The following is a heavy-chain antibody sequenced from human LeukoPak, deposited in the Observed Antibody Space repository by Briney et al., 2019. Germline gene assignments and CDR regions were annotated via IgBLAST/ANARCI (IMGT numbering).Heavy chain of an antibody. D-gene: IGHD4-17*01. CDR3: AREVHGDIDY. J-gene: IGHJ4*02. CDR1: GGSISSGSYY. CDR2: IYTSGST. Sequence: SETLSLTCTVSGGSISSGSYYWSWIRQPAGKGLEWIGRIYTSGSTNYDPSLKGRVTISVDTSRNQFSLKLSSVTAADTAVYYCAREVHGDIDYWGQGTLVTVSS. V-gene: IGHV4-61*02.